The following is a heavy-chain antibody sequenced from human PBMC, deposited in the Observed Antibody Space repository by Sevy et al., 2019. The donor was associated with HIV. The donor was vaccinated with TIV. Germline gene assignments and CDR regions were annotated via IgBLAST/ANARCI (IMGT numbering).Heavy chain of an antibody. CDR2: ISAGGTT. D-gene: IGHD3-10*01. CDR1: GFSVSDTS. Sequence: GGSLRLSCAASGFSVSDTSMSWVRQAPGQGLEWVSVISAGGTTYHAEAVKGRFTISSDNSGNTVYLHMNRMSAEDTADSYCTRDTWDHGSASFYFDNWGQGTMVTVSS. CDR3: TRDTWDHGSASFYFDN. V-gene: IGHV3-53*01. J-gene: IGHJ4*02.